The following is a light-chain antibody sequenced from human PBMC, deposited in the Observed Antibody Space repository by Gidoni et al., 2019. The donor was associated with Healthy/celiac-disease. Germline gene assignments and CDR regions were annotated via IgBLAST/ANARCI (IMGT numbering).Light chain of an antibody. J-gene: IGKJ2*03. CDR1: QSISSY. CDR3: QQSYSTPRG. V-gene: IGKV1-39*01. Sequence: DIQITQSPSSLSASVGDRLTITCLASQSISSYLNWYQQKPGKAPKLLIYAASSLQSGVPSRFSGSGSGTDFTLTISSLQPEDVATYYCQQSYSTPRGFGQGTKLEIK. CDR2: AAS.